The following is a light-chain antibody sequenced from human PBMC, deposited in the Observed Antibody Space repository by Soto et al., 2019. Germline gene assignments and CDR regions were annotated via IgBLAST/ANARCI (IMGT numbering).Light chain of an antibody. CDR2: EVS. V-gene: IGLV2-14*01. Sequence: QSALTQAASVSGSPGQSITISCTGTSSDGGGYNYVSWYQQHPGKAPKLMIYEVSNRPSGVSNGFSGSKSGNTASLTISGLQAEDDADYYCSSYTSTIIPYSVF. CDR1: SSDGGGYNY. CDR3: SSYTSTIIPYSV. J-gene: IGLJ1*01.